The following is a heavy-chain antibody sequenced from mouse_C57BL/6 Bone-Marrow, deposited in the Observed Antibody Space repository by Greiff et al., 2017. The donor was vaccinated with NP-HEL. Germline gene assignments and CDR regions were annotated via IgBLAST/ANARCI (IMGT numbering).Heavy chain of an antibody. Sequence: VQLKESGGGLVKPGGSLKLSCAASGFTFSDYGMHWVRQAPEKGLEWVAYISSGSSTIYYADTVKGRFTISRDNAKNTLFLQMTSLRSEDTAMYYCASPPWFAYWGQGTLVTVSA. J-gene: IGHJ3*01. CDR1: GFTFSDYG. CDR2: ISSGSSTI. V-gene: IGHV5-17*01. CDR3: ASPPWFAY.